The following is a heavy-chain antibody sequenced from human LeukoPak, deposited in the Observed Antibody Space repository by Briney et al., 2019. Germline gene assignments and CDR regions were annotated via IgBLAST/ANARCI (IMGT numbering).Heavy chain of an antibody. D-gene: IGHD1-26*01. V-gene: IGHV1-2*02. CDR1: GYTLTDYY. J-gene: IGHJ4*02. Sequence: ASVKVSCKASGYTLTDYYMHGVRQAPGQGLEWMGWINPNSGGTNYAQKFQGRVTMTRDTSISTAYMELSRLRSDDTAVYYCARGTLVGAPYGVLDYWGQGTLVTVSS. CDR2: INPNSGGT. CDR3: ARGTLVGAPYGVLDY.